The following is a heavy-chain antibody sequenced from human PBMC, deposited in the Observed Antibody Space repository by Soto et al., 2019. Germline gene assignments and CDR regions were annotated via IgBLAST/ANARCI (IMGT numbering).Heavy chain of an antibody. V-gene: IGHV1-8*01. Sequence: QVRVVQSGAEVKKPGASVRVSCKTSGYTFTDYDINWVRQAPGQGLEWMGWVSPDHGNACYAQQFEGRVTMTSDTSISTVFLELTNLRSKDTAVYNCAVTTGYWGQGTKVTVSS. CDR2: VSPDHGNA. CDR3: AVTTGY. CDR1: GYTFTDYD. J-gene: IGHJ4*02. D-gene: IGHD4-17*01.